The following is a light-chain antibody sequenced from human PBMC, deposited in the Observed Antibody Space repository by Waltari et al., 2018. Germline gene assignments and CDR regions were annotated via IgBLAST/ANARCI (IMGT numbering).Light chain of an antibody. V-gene: IGLV2-11*01. Sequence: QSALTQPRSVSGSPEQSVTISCTGTSTDVGGHNYVSWYQHHPDQAPKLLMYAVTERPSGVPDRFSGSKSGNTASLAISGLQPEDEADYYCCSYAGESTLIFGGGTKLTVL. CDR2: AVT. J-gene: IGLJ2*01. CDR3: CSYAGESTLI. CDR1: STDVGGHNY.